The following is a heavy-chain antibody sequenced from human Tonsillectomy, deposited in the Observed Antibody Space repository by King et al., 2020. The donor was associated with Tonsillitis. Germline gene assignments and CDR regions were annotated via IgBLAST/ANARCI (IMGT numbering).Heavy chain of an antibody. CDR1: GFTFICYA. Sequence: VQLVESGGGFVKPGGSLRLSFAASGFTFICYAMSWFLRAPGKGLWWVSSGRGSGGSRYDADSGKGRFTISRDNSKNTLHLQMNSLRAEDTAVYYCAKDVAVAGGVLYFDYWGQGTLVTVSS. CDR3: AKDVAVAGGVLYFDY. J-gene: IGHJ4*02. D-gene: IGHD6-19*01. V-gene: IGHV3-23*04. CDR2: GRGSGGSR.